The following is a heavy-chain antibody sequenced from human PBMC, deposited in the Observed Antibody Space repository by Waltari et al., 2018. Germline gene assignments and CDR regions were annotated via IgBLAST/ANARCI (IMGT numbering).Heavy chain of an antibody. Sequence: EVQLVETGGGLIQPGGSLRLSCAASGFTVSSNYMSWVRQAPGKGLEWVSVIYSGGSTYYADSVKGRFTISRDNSKNTLYLQMNSLRAEDTAVYYCARVYPNSMIVVNGAFDIWGQGTMVTVSS. CDR3: ARVYPNSMIVVNGAFDI. J-gene: IGHJ3*02. CDR2: IYSGGST. CDR1: GFTVSSNY. D-gene: IGHD3-22*01. V-gene: IGHV3-53*02.